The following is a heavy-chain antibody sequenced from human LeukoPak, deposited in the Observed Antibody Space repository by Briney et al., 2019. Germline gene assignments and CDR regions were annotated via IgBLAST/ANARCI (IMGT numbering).Heavy chain of an antibody. V-gene: IGHV1-2*02. J-gene: IGHJ4*02. CDR2: INPNSGSA. CDR1: GYTFTCYY. Sequence: ASVKVSCKASGYTFTCYYMYWVRQAPGQGLEWMGWINPNSGSANYAQKFQGRVTMTRDTSISTAYMELSRLRSDDTAVYYCARDRVVPAAEGYYFDYWGQGTLVTVSS. CDR3: ARDRVVPAAEGYYFDY. D-gene: IGHD2-2*01.